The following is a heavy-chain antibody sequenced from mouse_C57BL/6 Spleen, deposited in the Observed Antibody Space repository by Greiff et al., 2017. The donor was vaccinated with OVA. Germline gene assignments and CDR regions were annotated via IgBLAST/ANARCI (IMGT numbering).Heavy chain of an antibody. CDR2: INPSSGYT. CDR1: GYTFTSYT. D-gene: IGHD1-1*01. J-gene: IGHJ4*01. Sequence: QVQLQQSGAELARPGASVKMSCKASGYTFTSYTMHWVKQRPGQGLEWIGYINPSSGYTKSTQKFKDKATLTADKSSSTAYMQLSSLTSEDAAVYYCARGVTTVPATGNAMDYWGQGTSVTVSS. V-gene: IGHV1-4*01. CDR3: ARGVTTVPATGNAMDY.